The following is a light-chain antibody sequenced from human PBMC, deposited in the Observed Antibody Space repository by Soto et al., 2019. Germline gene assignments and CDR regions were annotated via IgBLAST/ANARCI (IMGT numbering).Light chain of an antibody. V-gene: IGKV3-15*01. CDR3: QQYYNWRPR. CDR1: QSVSRH. J-gene: IGKJ1*01. CDR2: DAS. Sequence: EIVLTQSPATLSLSPGERATLSCGASQSVSRHLAWYQQKPGQAPRLLIYDASTRATGVPARFSGSGSGTEFTLTISRLQSEDFAVYYCQQYYNWRPRFGQGTKVDIK.